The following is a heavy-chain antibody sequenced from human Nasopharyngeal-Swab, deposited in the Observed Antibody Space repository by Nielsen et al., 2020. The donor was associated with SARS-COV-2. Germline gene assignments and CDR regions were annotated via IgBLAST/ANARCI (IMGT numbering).Heavy chain of an antibody. V-gene: IGHV4-61*01. CDR2: IYYSGST. J-gene: IGHJ3*02. D-gene: IGHD6-19*01. Sequence: LRLSCTVSGGSVSSGSYYWRWIRQHPGKGLEWIGDIYYSGSTNYTPSLKSRVTISVDTSKNPIPLKLRSVTAADTAVYYCTRGEDYSSGWYPAFDIWGQGTMVTVSS. CDR3: TRGEDYSSGWYPAFDI. CDR1: GGSVSSGSYY.